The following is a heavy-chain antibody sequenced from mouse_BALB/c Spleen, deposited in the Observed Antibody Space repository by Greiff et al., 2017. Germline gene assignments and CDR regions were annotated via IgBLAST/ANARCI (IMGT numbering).Heavy chain of an antibody. CDR1: GYTFTSYW. D-gene: IGHD2-4*01. Sequence: QVQLQQSGAELAKPGASVKMSCKASGYTFTSYWMHWVKQRPGQGLEWIGYINPSTGSTEYNQKFKDKATLTADKSSSTAYMQLSSLTSEDSAVYYCAGDYDYDGRAWFAYWGQGTLVTVSA. CDR3: AGDYDYDGRAWFAY. CDR2: INPSTGST. V-gene: IGHV1-7*01. J-gene: IGHJ3*01.